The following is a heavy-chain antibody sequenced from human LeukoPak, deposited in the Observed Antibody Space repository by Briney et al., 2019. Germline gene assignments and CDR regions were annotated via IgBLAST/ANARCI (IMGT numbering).Heavy chain of an antibody. CDR2: ISGSGDTS. CDR1: GFTFSNYA. Sequence: GGSLRLSCAASGFTFSNYAMTWVRQAPGKGLEWVSAISGSGDTSDYADSDRGRFTISRDNSKHTLFLQMNSLRAEDTAVYFLAKASSEWIRLLAGDYWGQGTLVTVSS. V-gene: IGHV3-23*01. D-gene: IGHD5-12*01. J-gene: IGHJ4*02. CDR3: AKASSEWIRLLAGDY.